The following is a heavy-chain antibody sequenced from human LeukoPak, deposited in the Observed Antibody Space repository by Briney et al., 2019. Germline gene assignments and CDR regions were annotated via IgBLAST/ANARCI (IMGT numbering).Heavy chain of an antibody. CDR3: ARVGGYSYGSRHYAFDI. CDR1: GGSISSYY. Sequence: PSETLSLTCTVSGGSISSYYWSWIRQPPGKGLEWIGYIYYSGSTNYNPSLKSRVTISVDTSKNQFSLKLSSVTAADTAVYYCARVGGYSYGSRHYAFDIWGQGTMVTVSS. V-gene: IGHV4-59*01. D-gene: IGHD5-18*01. J-gene: IGHJ3*02. CDR2: IYYSGST.